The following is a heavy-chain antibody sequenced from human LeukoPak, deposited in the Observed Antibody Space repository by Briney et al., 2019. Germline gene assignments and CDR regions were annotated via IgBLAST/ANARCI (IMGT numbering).Heavy chain of an antibody. CDR2: ISSSGTST. CDR3: TRDAASGTNWFDP. J-gene: IGHJ5*02. Sequence: PGGSLRLSCAAPGSTFSSYSINWVRQAPGKGLEWVSYISSSGTSTYYADSVKGRFTVSRDNARYSLHLQINSLRGEDTAVYYCTRDAASGTNWFDPWGQGTLVTVSS. V-gene: IGHV3-48*01. CDR1: GSTFSSYS. D-gene: IGHD3-3*01.